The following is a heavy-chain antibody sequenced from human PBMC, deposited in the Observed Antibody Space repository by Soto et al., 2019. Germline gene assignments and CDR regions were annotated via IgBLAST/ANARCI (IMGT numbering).Heavy chain of an antibody. CDR3: AKALDIVVVPAARYAFDI. Sequence: GGSLRLSCAASGFTFSSYAMSWVRQAPGKGLEWVSAISGSGGSTYYEDSVKGRFTISRDNSKNTLYLQMNSLRAEDTAVYYCAKALDIVVVPAARYAFDIWGQGTMVTVSS. D-gene: IGHD2-2*03. CDR1: GFTFSSYA. J-gene: IGHJ3*02. V-gene: IGHV3-23*01. CDR2: ISGSGGST.